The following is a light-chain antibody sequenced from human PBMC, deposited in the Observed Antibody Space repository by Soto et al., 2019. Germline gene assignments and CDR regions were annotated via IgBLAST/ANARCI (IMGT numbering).Light chain of an antibody. Sequence: QSALTQPASVSGSLGQSITISCTGTTRDIAGYNYISWYQQLPGKAPKLMIYQVTIRPSGISNRFSGSKSGNTASLTISGLQAEDEAYYYCSSFTNSGTVVFGGGTKLTVL. CDR3: SSFTNSGTVV. J-gene: IGLJ2*01. CDR1: TRDIAGYNY. CDR2: QVT. V-gene: IGLV2-14*01.